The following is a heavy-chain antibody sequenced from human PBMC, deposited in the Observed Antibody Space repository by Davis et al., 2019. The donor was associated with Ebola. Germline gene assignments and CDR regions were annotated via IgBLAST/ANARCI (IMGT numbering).Heavy chain of an antibody. V-gene: IGHV3-23*01. CDR1: GVTFSNYA. J-gene: IGHJ4*02. D-gene: IGHD5-12*01. CDR2: INNDGANT. Sequence: GESLKISCAASGVTFSNYAMSWVRQAPGKGLEWVSAINNDGANTYYADSVKGRFTISRDNSRNTLYLQMNSLRAEDTAIYYCAKDLDERSGHDSVYFDYWGQGTLVTVSS. CDR3: AKDLDERSGHDSVYFDY.